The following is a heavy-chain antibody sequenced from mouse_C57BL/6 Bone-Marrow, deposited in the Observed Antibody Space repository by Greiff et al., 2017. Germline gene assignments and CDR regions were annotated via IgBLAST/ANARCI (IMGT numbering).Heavy chain of an antibody. CDR2: ISSGGSYT. D-gene: IGHD1-1*01. V-gene: IGHV5-6*02. CDR1: GFTFSSYG. J-gene: IGHJ1*03. Sequence: EVKLVESGGDLVKPGGSLKLSCAASGFTFSSYGMSWVRQTPDKRLEWVATISSGGSYTYYPDSVKGRFTISRDNAKNTRDLQRSRRKSEDTAMYYCARRYYYGSGRYFDVWGTGTTVTVSS. CDR3: ARRYYYGSGRYFDV.